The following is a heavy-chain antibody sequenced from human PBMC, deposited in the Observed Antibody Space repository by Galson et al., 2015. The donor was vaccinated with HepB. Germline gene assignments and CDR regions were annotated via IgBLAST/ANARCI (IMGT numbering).Heavy chain of an antibody. CDR2: FYRAGTT. Sequence: SLRLSCAASGFTVSSYYMSWVRQAPGKGLEWVSVFYRAGTTYYADSVKGRFTMSRDNSQNTLYLQMNSLRPEDTAVYYCARSTAAYGDYGHYFDYWGRGALVTVSS. CDR3: ARSTAAYGDYGHYFDY. V-gene: IGHV3-66*02. J-gene: IGHJ4*02. CDR1: GFTVSSYY. D-gene: IGHD4-17*01.